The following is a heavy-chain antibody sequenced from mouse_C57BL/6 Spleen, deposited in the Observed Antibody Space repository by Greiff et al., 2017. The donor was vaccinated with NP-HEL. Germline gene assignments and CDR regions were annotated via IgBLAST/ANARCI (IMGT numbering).Heavy chain of an antibody. CDR2: IHPNSGST. CDR3: AIAYYYGSSYYAMDY. J-gene: IGHJ4*01. V-gene: IGHV1-64*01. Sequence: QVQLQQPGAELVKPGASVKLSCKASGYTFTSYWMHWVKQRPGQGLEWIGMIHPNSGSTNYNEKFKSKATLTVDKSSSTAYMQLSSLTSEDSAVYYCAIAYYYGSSYYAMDYWGQGTSVTVSS. CDR1: GYTFTSYW. D-gene: IGHD1-1*01.